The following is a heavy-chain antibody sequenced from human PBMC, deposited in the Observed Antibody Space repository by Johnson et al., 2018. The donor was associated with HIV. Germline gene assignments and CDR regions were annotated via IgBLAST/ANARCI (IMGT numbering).Heavy chain of an antibody. CDR3: ARDRIVGADYDAFDI. D-gene: IGHD1-26*01. CDR1: GFSFSSYG. Sequence: QVQLVESGGGVVQPGGSLRLSCAASGFSFSSYGMYWVRQAPGKGLEWVAFIRYDGSNKYYADSVKGRFTISRDNSKNTLYLQMNSLRAEDTAVYYCARDRIVGADYDAFDIWGQGTMVTVSS. J-gene: IGHJ3*02. CDR2: IRYDGSNK. V-gene: IGHV3-30*02.